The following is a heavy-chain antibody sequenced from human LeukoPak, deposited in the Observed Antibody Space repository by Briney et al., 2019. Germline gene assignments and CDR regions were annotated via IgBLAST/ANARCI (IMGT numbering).Heavy chain of an antibody. J-gene: IGHJ4*02. Sequence: PSETLSLTCSVSGGSISSSSYSWNWIRQPPGEGLEWIGSIYSSGSTIYNPSLKSRVTMSVDTSKDQFSLKLNSVTAADTAMYYCAGHDTSVDHADYWGQGTLVTVSS. D-gene: IGHD3-22*01. CDR2: IYSSGST. V-gene: IGHV4-39*01. CDR3: AGHDTSVDHADY. CDR1: GGSISSSSYS.